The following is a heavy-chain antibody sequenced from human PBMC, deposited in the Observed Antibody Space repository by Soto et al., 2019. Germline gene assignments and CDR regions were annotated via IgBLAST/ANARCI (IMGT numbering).Heavy chain of an antibody. CDR1: GASISSSSYY. J-gene: IGHJ4*02. D-gene: IGHD2-15*01. V-gene: IGHV4-39*01. Sequence: SETLSLTCTVSGASISSSSYYWGWIRQPPGKGLEWIGSIYYSGSTYYNPSLKSRVTISVDTSKNQFSLKMSSVIAADTVVYYCARHTPAISISDHWGQGTLVTVS. CDR2: IYYSGST. CDR3: ARHTPAISISDH.